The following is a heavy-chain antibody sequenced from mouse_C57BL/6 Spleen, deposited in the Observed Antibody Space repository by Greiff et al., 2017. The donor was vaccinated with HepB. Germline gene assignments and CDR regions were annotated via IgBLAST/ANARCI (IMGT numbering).Heavy chain of an antibody. J-gene: IGHJ4*01. D-gene: IGHD1-1*01. CDR2: IYPGSGNT. Sequence: VMLVESGAELVRPGASVKLSCKASGYTFTDYYINWVKQRPGQGLEWIARIYPGSGNTYYNEKFKGKATLTAEKSSSTAYMQLSSLTSEDSAVYFCARNRGGYYGAMDYWGQGTSVTVSS. CDR3: ARNRGGYYGAMDY. V-gene: IGHV1-76*01. CDR1: GYTFTDYY.